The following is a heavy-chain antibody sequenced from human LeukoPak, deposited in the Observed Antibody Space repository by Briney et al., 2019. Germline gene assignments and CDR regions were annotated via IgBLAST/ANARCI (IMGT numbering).Heavy chain of an antibody. V-gene: IGHV3-48*03. CDR3: AELGITMIGGA. CDR1: GFSFSSYE. D-gene: IGHD3-10*02. Sequence: GSLRLSCAASGFSFSSYEMNWVRQAPGKGLEWISYISASGTLTHYAHSVEGRFTISRDNAKNSLYLQMNSLRGEDTAVYYCAELGITMIGGAWGKGTTVTISS. CDR2: ISASGTLT. J-gene: IGHJ6*04.